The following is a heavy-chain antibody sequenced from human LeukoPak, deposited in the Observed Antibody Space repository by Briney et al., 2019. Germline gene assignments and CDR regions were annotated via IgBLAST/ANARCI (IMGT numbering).Heavy chain of an antibody. J-gene: IGHJ4*02. Sequence: ASVKVSCKASGYTFTSYGISWVRQAPGQGLEWMGWISAYNGKTKFALKLQGRVTMTTDTSTSTAYMDLRSLRSDDTAVYYCARDQAATNTQVRFCLDWGQGTLVTVSS. CDR2: ISAYNGKT. CDR1: GYTFTSYG. V-gene: IGHV1-18*01. CDR3: ARDQAATNTQVRFCLD. D-gene: IGHD3-9*01.